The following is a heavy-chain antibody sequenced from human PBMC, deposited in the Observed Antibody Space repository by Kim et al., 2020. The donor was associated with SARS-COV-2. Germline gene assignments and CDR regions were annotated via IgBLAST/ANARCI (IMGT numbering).Heavy chain of an antibody. D-gene: IGHD5-18*01. CDR2: INTNTGNP. V-gene: IGHV7-4-1*02. J-gene: IGHJ5*02. Sequence: ASVKVSCKASGYTFTSYAMNWVRQAPGQGLEWMGWINTNTGNPTYAQGFTGRFVFSLDTSVSTAYLQISSLKAEDTAVYYCARGPYGGYSYGFAPRWFDPGGQGTLVTVSS. CDR3: ARGPYGGYSYGFAPRWFDP. CDR1: GYTFTSYA.